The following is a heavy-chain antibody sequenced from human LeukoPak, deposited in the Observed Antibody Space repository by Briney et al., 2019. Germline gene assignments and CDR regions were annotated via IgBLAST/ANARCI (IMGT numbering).Heavy chain of an antibody. V-gene: IGHV3-23*01. CDR2: ISGSGSGGST. CDR1: GFTFSSSA. Sequence: GGSLRLSCAASGFTFSSSAMSWVRQAPGKGLEWVSNISGSGSGGSTYYADSVKGRFTISRGNSKNTLYLQMNSLRAEDTAVYYCANPARTDYADYWGQGPLVTVSP. CDR3: ANPARTDYADY. D-gene: IGHD1-14*01. J-gene: IGHJ4*02.